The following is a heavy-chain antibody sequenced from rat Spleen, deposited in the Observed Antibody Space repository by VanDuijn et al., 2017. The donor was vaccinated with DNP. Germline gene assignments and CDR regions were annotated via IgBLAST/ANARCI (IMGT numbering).Heavy chain of an antibody. CDR1: RFTFNSYW. Sequence: EVQLVESGGDLVQPGRSLKLSCVASRFTFNSYWMAWIRQVPGKGLEWVASVPSSGGSTYYPDSVKGRFFISRDNARNTLYLQMKSLRSEDTATYFCARGSGTYYWYFDFWGPGTMVTVSS. CDR3: ARGSGTYYWYFDF. J-gene: IGHJ1*01. CDR2: VPSSGGST. V-gene: IGHV5-31*01. D-gene: IGHD5-1*01.